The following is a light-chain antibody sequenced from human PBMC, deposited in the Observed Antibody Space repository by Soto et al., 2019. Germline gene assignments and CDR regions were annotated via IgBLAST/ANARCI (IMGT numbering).Light chain of an antibody. CDR3: QQYHNWHPIT. V-gene: IGKV3-15*01. Sequence: EIVMTQSPATLSVSPGERATLSCRASQSVSSNLAWYQQKPGQAPRLLIYGASTRATGIPARFSGSGSGTACTLTISRLQSEDLAVYYCQQYHNWHPITFGKGTRLDIK. CDR1: QSVSSN. J-gene: IGKJ5*01. CDR2: GAS.